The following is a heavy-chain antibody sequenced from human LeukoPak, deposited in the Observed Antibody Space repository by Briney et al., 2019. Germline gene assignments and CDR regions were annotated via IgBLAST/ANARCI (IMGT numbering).Heavy chain of an antibody. Sequence: PGGSLRLSCAASGFTFSSYAMSWARQAPGKGLECVSGISGSGGTTYYADSVKGRFTISRDNSKNTLYLQMNSLRAEDTAVYYCAKDRYSIWYLTLDYWGQGTLVTVSS. CDR2: ISGSGGTT. J-gene: IGHJ4*02. CDR3: AKDRYSIWYLTLDY. CDR1: GFTFSSYA. D-gene: IGHD6-13*01. V-gene: IGHV3-23*01.